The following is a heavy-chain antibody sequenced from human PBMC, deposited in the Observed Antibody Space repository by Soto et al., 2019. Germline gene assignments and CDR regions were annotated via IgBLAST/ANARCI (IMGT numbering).Heavy chain of an antibody. Sequence: QVQLVQSGAEVKKPGASVKVSCKASGYTFTSYAMHWVRQAPGQRLEWMGWINAGNGNTKYSQKFQGRVTITRDTSASTAYMELSGLRSEDTAVYYCARDPGGPDGPGDYWGQGTLVTVSS. CDR2: INAGNGNT. CDR1: GYTFTSYA. D-gene: IGHD2-15*01. V-gene: IGHV1-3*01. J-gene: IGHJ4*02. CDR3: ARDPGGPDGPGDY.